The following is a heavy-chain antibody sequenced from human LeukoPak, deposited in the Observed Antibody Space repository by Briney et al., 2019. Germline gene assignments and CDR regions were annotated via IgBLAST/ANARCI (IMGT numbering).Heavy chain of an antibody. CDR3: ARYRWPSAFDY. J-gene: IGHJ4*02. Sequence: SETLSLTCVVYGGSFSAYNCSWIRQPPGKGLEWIGEINQSGSTSYNPSLKSRVTISVDTSKNQFSLKLSSVTAADTAVHYCARYRWPSAFDYWAQGTRVTVSS. CDR1: GGSFSAYN. CDR2: INQSGST. V-gene: IGHV4-34*01. D-gene: IGHD5-24*01.